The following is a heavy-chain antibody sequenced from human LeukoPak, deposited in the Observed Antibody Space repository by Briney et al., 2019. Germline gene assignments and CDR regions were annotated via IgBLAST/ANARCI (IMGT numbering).Heavy chain of an antibody. Sequence: GRSLRLSCLTSGFTLSTNAMSWVRQAPGGGLGWVSGISGSGASTYYADSVKGRFTISRDDSRNTLYLQMNSLRGDDTAVYYCAKDVGKWESLHFFDYWGQGTLVTVSS. V-gene: IGHV3-23*01. J-gene: IGHJ4*02. D-gene: IGHD1-26*01. CDR2: ISGSGAST. CDR3: AKDVGKWESLHFFDY. CDR1: GFTLSTNA.